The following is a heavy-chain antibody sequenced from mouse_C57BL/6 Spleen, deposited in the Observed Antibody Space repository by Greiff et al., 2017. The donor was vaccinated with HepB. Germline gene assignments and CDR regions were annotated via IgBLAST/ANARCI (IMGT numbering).Heavy chain of an antibody. J-gene: IGHJ2*01. CDR2: IYPETGGT. CDR3: TRGDPYYFDD. CDR1: GYTFTDYE. Sequence: VQLMESGAELVRPGASVTLSCKASGYTFTDYEMHWVKQTPGHGLEWIGAIYPETGGTAYNQKFKGKAILTADKSSSTAYMELRSLTSEDSAVYYCTRGDPYYFDDWGQGTTLTVSS. V-gene: IGHV1-15*01.